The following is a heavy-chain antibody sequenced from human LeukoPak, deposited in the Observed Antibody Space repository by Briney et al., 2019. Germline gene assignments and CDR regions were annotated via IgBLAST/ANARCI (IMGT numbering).Heavy chain of an antibody. V-gene: IGHV1-18*01. CDR3: ARGSDYDILTGYWESLLYFDY. CDR2: ISAYNGNT. CDR1: GYTFTSYG. J-gene: IGHJ4*02. D-gene: IGHD3-9*01. Sequence: ASVKVSCKASGYTFTSYGISWVRQAPGQGLEWMGWISAYNGNTNYAQKLQGRVTMTTDTSTSTAYMELRSLRSDDTAVYYCARGSDYDILTGYWESLLYFDYWGQGTLVNVSS.